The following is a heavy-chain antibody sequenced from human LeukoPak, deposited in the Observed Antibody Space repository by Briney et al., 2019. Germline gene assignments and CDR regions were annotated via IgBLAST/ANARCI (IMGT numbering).Heavy chain of an antibody. CDR3: ARDPTRPLYYYDSSNWFDP. D-gene: IGHD3-22*01. V-gene: IGHV3-7*01. CDR2: IKQDGSEK. Sequence: GGSLRLSCAASGFTFSSYGMSWVRQAPGKGLEWVAYIKQDGSEKYYVDSVKGRFTISRDNAKNSLYLQMNSLRAEDTAVYYCARDPTRPLYYYDSSNWFDPWGQGTLVTVFS. CDR1: GFTFSSYG. J-gene: IGHJ5*02.